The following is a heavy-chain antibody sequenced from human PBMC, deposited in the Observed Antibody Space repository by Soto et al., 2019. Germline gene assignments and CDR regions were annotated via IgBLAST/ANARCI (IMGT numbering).Heavy chain of an antibody. CDR1: GFSLSTYGEG. D-gene: IGHD3-22*01. J-gene: IGHJ3*02. CDR2: IYWDDDK. Sequence: SGPTLVNPTQTLTLTCTFSGFSLSTYGEGVGWIRQPPGKALECLALIYWDDDKRYSPSLENRLTITKDTSKNQVVLTMTNMDPVDTATYFCAHGRADSSALWNSRTFDIWGQGTMVTVSS. CDR3: AHGRADSSALWNSRTFDI. V-gene: IGHV2-5*02.